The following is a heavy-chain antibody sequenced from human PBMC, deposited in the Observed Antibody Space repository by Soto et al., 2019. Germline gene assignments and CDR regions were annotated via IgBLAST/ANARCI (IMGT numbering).Heavy chain of an antibody. CDR1: GYTFTSYG. CDR3: ARDAAVGLFDY. Sequence: QVQLVQSGAEVKKPGASVKVSCKASGYTFTSYGISWVRQAPGQGLEWMGWISAYNGNTKYEQKLQGRVTMTTDTSTSTDYMELRSVRSDDTAVYYCARDAAVGLFDYWGQGTLVTVSS. J-gene: IGHJ4*02. D-gene: IGHD1-26*01. V-gene: IGHV1-18*01. CDR2: ISAYNGNT.